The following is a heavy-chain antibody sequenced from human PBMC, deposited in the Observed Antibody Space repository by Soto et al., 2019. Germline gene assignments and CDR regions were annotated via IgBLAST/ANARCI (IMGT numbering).Heavy chain of an antibody. Sequence: GGSLRLSCAASGFTFSSYGMHWVRQAPGKGLEWVAVISYEGSIQYYADSVKGRFTISRDNSKNTLYLQMNSLRDEDTAVYYCVKTGTPLYGPGRSWFDPWGQGTLVTVSS. V-gene: IGHV3-30*18. CDR3: VKTGTPLYGPGRSWFDP. CDR2: ISYEGSIQ. J-gene: IGHJ5*02. CDR1: GFTFSSYG. D-gene: IGHD3-10*01.